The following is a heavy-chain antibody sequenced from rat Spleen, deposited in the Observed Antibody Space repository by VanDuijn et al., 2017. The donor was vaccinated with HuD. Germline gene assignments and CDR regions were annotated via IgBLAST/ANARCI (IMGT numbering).Heavy chain of an antibody. V-gene: IGHV3-3*01. J-gene: IGHJ2*01. CDR3: AKTGFGYNYDY. D-gene: IGHD1-9*01. Sequence: EVQLQESGPGLVKPSQSLSLTCSVTGYSIPSSYRWNWIRKFPGNKLEWMGYINSAGSTNYNPSLKSQIPITRDTSKNQFFLQLTSVTAEDTATYYCAKTGFGYNYDYWGQGVMVTVSS. CDR2: INSAGST. CDR1: GYSIPSSYR.